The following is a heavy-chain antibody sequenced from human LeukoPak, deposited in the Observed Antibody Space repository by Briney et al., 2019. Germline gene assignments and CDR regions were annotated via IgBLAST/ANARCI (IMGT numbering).Heavy chain of an antibody. D-gene: IGHD5-24*01. CDR3: ARASRWLQVGFDY. CDR2: ISYDGSSD. V-gene: IGHV3-30-3*01. Sequence: GGSLRLSCAASAFTFSTYTIHRVRHAPAKGKPPMAVISYDGSSDYYADSVKGRITISRDDSKNTLYLQMNSLRAEDTAVYYCARASRWLQVGFDYWGQGTPVTVSS. CDR1: AFTFSTYT. J-gene: IGHJ4*02.